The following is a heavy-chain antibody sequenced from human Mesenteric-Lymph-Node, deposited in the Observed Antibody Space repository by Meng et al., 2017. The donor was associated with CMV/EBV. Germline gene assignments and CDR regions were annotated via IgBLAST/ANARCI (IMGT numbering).Heavy chain of an antibody. CDR2: ISSDSSHT. Sequence: FSDYYMTWIRQAPGKGLEWVSYISSDSSHTNYADSVKGRFTISRDNAKNSLYLQMNSLRAEDTAVYYCARDRKGPYCSSTSCYRQDYWGQGTLVTVSS. D-gene: IGHD2-2*01. J-gene: IGHJ4*02. CDR1: FSDYY. CDR3: ARDRKGPYCSSTSCYRQDY. V-gene: IGHV3-11*06.